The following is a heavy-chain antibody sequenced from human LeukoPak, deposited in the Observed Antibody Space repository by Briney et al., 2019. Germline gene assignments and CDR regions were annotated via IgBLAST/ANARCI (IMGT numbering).Heavy chain of an antibody. CDR1: GFTFSNYA. CDR2: IFYDGSIQ. D-gene: IGHD3-10*01. V-gene: IGHV3-30*04. J-gene: IGHJ4*02. CDR3: AKVKGGALLWFGELSYFDY. Sequence: GGSLRLSRAASGFTFSNYAMHWVRQAPGKGLEWVAVIFYDGSIQYYADSVRGRFTISRDNSKKTLYLQMNSLRAEDTAAYYCAKVKGGALLWFGELSYFDYWGQGTLVTVSS.